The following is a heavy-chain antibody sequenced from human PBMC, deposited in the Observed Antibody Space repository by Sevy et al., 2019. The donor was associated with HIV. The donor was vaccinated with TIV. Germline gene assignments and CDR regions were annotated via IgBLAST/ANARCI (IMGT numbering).Heavy chain of an antibody. CDR1: GFTFSSYS. CDR2: ISSSSTI. V-gene: IGHV3-48*01. D-gene: IGHD5-12*01. J-gene: IGHJ6*02. CDR3: ARDGWWLRWYDYYYGMDV. Sequence: GGSLRLSCAASGFTFSSYSMNWVRQAPGKGLEWVSYISSSSTIYYADSVKGRFTISRDNAKNSLYLQMNSLRAEDTAVYYCARDGWWLRWYDYYYGMDVWGQGTTVTVSS.